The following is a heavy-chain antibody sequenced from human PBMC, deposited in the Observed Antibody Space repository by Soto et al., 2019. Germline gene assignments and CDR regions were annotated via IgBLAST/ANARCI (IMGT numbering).Heavy chain of an antibody. Sequence: GGSLRLSCAASGFTFGSYSMNWVRQAPGKGLEWVSYISSSSSTIYYADSVKGRFTISRDNAKNSLYLQMNSLRAEDTAVYYCARDSGYSYGPFDYWGQGTLVTVSS. CDR3: ARDSGYSYGPFDY. D-gene: IGHD5-18*01. J-gene: IGHJ4*02. V-gene: IGHV3-48*01. CDR2: ISSSSSTI. CDR1: GFTFGSYS.